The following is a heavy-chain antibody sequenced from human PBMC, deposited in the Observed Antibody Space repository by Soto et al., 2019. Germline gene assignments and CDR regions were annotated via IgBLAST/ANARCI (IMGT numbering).Heavy chain of an antibody. CDR1: GSTFSAFC. D-gene: IGHD2-15*01. Sequence: EVQLLESGGALAQPGGSLRLSCAASGSTFSAFCMNWVRQAPGKGLEWVSAISRSGDITYYADPVKGRFTISRDNSKNTLYLEMNSLTGDDTAVYYCAKGGFWVHYGMDVWGQGTTVIVSS. V-gene: IGHV3-23*01. CDR2: ISRSGDIT. CDR3: AKGGFWVHYGMDV. J-gene: IGHJ6*02.